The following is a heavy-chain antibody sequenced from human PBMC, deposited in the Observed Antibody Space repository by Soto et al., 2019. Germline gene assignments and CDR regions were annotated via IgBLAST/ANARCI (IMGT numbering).Heavy chain of an antibody. CDR2: IIDMYGTA. V-gene: IGHV1-69*01. CDR1: GGTFRRY. D-gene: IGHD3-22*01. J-gene: IGHJ4*02. Sequence: QVQLVQSGAEVKKPGSSMKVSCKASGGTFRRYISWVRQAPGQGLEWMGGIIDMYGTAYYAQKFQGRVTITADEFTSTAYMARISVKPDDTCVYYCATNTSGYFPDWGQGTLVTVSS. CDR3: ATNTSGYFPD.